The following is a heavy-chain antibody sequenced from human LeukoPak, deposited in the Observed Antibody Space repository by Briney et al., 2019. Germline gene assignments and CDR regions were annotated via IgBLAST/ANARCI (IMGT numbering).Heavy chain of an antibody. V-gene: IGHV3-21*01. J-gene: IGHJ4*02. Sequence: GGSLRLSCAASGLTFISYSMNWVRQAPGKGLEWFSSISSSSSYIFYADSVKRRFPISRDNAKNSLYLQMNSLRPEDTAVYYCASSGIVVLGATYGSAFDYWGQGFLVTVSS. D-gene: IGHD2-15*01. CDR2: ISSSSSYI. CDR3: ASSGIVVLGATYGSAFDY. CDR1: GLTFISYS.